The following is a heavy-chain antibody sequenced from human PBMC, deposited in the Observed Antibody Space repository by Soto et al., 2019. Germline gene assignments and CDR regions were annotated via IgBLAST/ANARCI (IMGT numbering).Heavy chain of an antibody. J-gene: IGHJ6*02. CDR2: ISYDGSNK. D-gene: IGHD3-3*01. V-gene: IGHV3-30*18. Sequence: GGSLRLSCAASGFTFSSYGMHWVRQAPDKGLEWVAVISYDGSNKYYADSVKGRFTISRDNSKNTLYLQMNSLRAEDTAVYYCAKEAYYDFWSGYYQTASYYYYGMDVWGQGTTVTVSS. CDR3: AKEAYYDFWSGYYQTASYYYYGMDV. CDR1: GFTFSSYG.